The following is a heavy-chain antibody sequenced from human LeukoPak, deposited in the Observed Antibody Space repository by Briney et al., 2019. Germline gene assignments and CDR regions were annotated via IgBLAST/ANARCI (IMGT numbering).Heavy chain of an antibody. CDR3: AKDRVAAAGLYYFDY. Sequence: GGFLRLSCAASGFTFSSYAMSWVRQAPGKGLEWVSAISGSGGSTYYADSVKGRFTISRDNSKNTLYLQMNSLRAEDTAVYYCAKDRVAAAGLYYFDYWGQGTLVTVSS. J-gene: IGHJ4*02. CDR1: GFTFSSYA. V-gene: IGHV3-23*01. D-gene: IGHD6-13*01. CDR2: ISGSGGST.